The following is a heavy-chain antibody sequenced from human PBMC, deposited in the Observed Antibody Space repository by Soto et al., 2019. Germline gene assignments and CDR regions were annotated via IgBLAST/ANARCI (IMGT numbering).Heavy chain of an antibody. CDR2: IYYSGST. CDR3: ASLEYSSSSPGDC. V-gene: IGHV4-59*08. CDR1: GGSISSYY. J-gene: IGHJ4*02. D-gene: IGHD6-6*01. Sequence: WGTLSLTCTVSGGSISSYYWSWTRQPPGKGLEGIGYIYYSGSTHYNPSLKSRVTISVDTSKNQFSLKLSSVTAADTSVDYCASLEYSSSSPGDCWGQGTLVTVSS.